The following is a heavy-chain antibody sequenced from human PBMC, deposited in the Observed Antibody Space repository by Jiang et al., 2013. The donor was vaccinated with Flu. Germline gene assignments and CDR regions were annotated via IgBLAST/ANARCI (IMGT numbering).Heavy chain of an antibody. V-gene: IGHV6-1*01. J-gene: IGHJ2*01. Sequence: SQTLSLTCAVSGDSVSRNSVGWNWIRQSPSRGLEWLGRAFYRSKWYYDYAVSVKSRITIKPDTARNQFALQLNSVTPDDTAVYYCARDSDPGTIRVTKGFDLWGRGTLVTVSS. CDR1: GDSVSRNSVG. CDR3: ARDSDPGTIRVTKGFDL. CDR2: AFYRSKWYY. D-gene: IGHD5-24*01.